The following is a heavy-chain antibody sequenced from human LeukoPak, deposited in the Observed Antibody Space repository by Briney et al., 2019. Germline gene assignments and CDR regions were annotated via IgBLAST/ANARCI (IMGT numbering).Heavy chain of an antibody. Sequence: GGSLRLSCAASGFTFSKAWMSWVRQATGKGLEWLGRIKSNADGGTTDYAAPVQGRITISRDNSQNTLYLQLDSLRDEDTAVYYCAKDHYDSSGYYRPGPLQHWGQGTLVTVSS. CDR3: AKDHYDSSGYYRPGPLQH. V-gene: IGHV3-15*01. J-gene: IGHJ1*01. CDR2: IKSNADGGTT. CDR1: GFTFSKAW. D-gene: IGHD3-22*01.